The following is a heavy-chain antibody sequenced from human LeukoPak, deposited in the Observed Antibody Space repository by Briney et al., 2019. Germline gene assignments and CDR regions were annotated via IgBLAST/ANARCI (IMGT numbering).Heavy chain of an antibody. J-gene: IGHJ4*02. V-gene: IGHV3-48*01. CDR2: ITSSSSTI. Sequence: GGSLRLSCAASGFTFSTYSMNWVRQAPGKGLEWVSYITSSSSTIYHADSVKGRFTISRDNAKNSLYLQVNSLRAEDTAVYYCARASYCSSITCYTAFDYWGQGTLVTVSS. CDR3: ARASYCSSITCYTAFDY. CDR1: GFTFSTYS. D-gene: IGHD2-2*02.